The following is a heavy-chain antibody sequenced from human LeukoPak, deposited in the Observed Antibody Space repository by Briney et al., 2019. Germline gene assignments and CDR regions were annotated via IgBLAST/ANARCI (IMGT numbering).Heavy chain of an antibody. CDR2: INQDGSEK. D-gene: IGHD3-10*01. J-gene: IGHJ4*02. V-gene: IGHV3-7*03. CDR3: AKANGYYGSGFYY. Sequence: PGGSLRLSCAASAFTFRSYWMTWVRQAPGKGLEWVANINQDGSEKYYVDSVKGRFTISRDNAKNSLYLQMNSLRAEDTAVYYCAKANGYYGSGFYYWGQGTLVTVSS. CDR1: AFTFRSYW.